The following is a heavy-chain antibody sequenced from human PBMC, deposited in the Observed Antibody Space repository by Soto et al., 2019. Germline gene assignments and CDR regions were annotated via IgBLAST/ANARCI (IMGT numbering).Heavy chain of an antibody. V-gene: IGHV4-59*01. D-gene: IGHD1-26*01. CDR2: IYDSGTA. J-gene: IGHJ5*02. Sequence: QVQLQESGPGLVKPSETLSLTCTVSGGSISSYYWSWIRQPPGKGLEWIGHIYDSGTANYNPSLNSRVTISVDTSQNQFSLNLSSVTAADTAIYYCYGSGGTWGQGTLVTVSS. CDR1: GGSISSYY. CDR3: YGSGGT.